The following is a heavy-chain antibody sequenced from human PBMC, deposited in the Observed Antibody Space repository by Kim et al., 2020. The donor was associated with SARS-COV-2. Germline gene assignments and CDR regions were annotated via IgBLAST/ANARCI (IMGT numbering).Heavy chain of an antibody. J-gene: IGHJ3*01. D-gene: IGHD3-22*01. CDR2: NK. Sequence: NKRYPQKSQGRVTITRDTSASTAYTELNSLRSEDTAVYYCAREGHEGGYLTWGQGTMVTVSS. V-gene: IGHV1-3*01. CDR3: AREGHEGGYLT.